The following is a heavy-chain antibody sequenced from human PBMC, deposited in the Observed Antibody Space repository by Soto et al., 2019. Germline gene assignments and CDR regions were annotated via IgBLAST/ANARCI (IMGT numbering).Heavy chain of an antibody. V-gene: IGHV3-33*01. Sequence: PGGSLRLSCAASGFTFSSYGMHWVRQAPGKGLEWVAVIWYDGSNKYYAVSVKGRFTISRDNSKNTLYLQMNSLRAEDTSVYYCARDRSYCSSTSCYTFDYWGQGTLVTVSS. D-gene: IGHD2-2*02. CDR3: ARDRSYCSSTSCYTFDY. J-gene: IGHJ4*02. CDR2: IWYDGSNK. CDR1: GFTFSSYG.